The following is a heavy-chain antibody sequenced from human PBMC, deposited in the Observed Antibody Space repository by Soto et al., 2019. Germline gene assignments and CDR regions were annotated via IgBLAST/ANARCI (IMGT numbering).Heavy chain of an antibody. CDR1: GFVFRNYA. CDR2: ISYNARSS. D-gene: IGHD4-17*01. CDR3: ARGFLWGDYDPPYFDY. Sequence: QVQLVASGGGVVQPGGSLRLACTPSGFVFRNYAMHWVRQAPGKGLEWVALISYNARSSYYADSVKGRFSISRDNSKKTLSLQMNSLRPEDTAMYFCARGFLWGDYDPPYFDYWGRGTLVAVSS. J-gene: IGHJ4*02. V-gene: IGHV3-30*04.